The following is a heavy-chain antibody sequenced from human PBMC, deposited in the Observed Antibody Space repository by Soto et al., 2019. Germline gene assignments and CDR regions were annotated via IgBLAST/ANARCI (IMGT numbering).Heavy chain of an antibody. CDR1: GYTFTSYG. Sequence: ASVKVSCKASGYTFTSYGISWVRQAPGQGLEWMGWISAYNGNTNYAQKLQGRVTMTTDTSTSTAYMELRSLRSDDTAVYYCARDPMTGSGTHYGMDVWGQGTTVTVSS. V-gene: IGHV1-18*01. J-gene: IGHJ6*02. D-gene: IGHD1-1*01. CDR3: ARDPMTGSGTHYGMDV. CDR2: ISAYNGNT.